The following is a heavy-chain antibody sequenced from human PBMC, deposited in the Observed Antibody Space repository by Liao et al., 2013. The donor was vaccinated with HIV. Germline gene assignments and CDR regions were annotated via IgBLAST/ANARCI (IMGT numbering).Heavy chain of an antibody. D-gene: IGHD2-15*01. V-gene: IGHV4-34*01. J-gene: IGHJ6*03. CDR2: VNVFGVT. CDR3: ARGFRARRILEAKRRRGYYYYVDA. Sequence: QVQIEQWGAGLLKPSETLSLTCAVYDDSFDSDYWGWVRQSPGKGLEWVGEVNVFGVTTYNPSLKSRVTVSADTSEKQISLKLMSVTAADMGVYYCARGFRARRILEAKRRRGYYYYVDAWGRGDRRSTVSS. CDR1: DDSFDSDY.